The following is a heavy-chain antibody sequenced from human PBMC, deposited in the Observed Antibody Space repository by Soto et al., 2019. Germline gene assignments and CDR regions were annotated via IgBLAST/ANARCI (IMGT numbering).Heavy chain of an antibody. CDR1: EFTFSNYA. CDR3: TRDAGYCISTSCHGLGYYGMHV. V-gene: IGHV3-49*04. J-gene: IGHJ6*02. CDR2: ISYGGGTT. D-gene: IGHD2-2*01. Sequence: GGSLRLSCAASEFTFSNYAMSWVRQAPGKGLEWVSAISYGGGTTYYAASVKGRFTISRDDSKSIAYLQMNSLKTEDTAVYYCTRDAGYCISTSCHGLGYYGMHVWGQGTTVTV.